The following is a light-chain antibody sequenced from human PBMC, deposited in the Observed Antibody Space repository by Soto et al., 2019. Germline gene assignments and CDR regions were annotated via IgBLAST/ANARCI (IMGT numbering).Light chain of an antibody. V-gene: IGKV1-5*01. CDR2: DAS. Sequence: DIQMTQSPSTLSASVVDRVTITCLASQSISSWLAWYQQKPGKAPKLLIYDASSLESGVPSRFSGSGSGTEFTLTISSLQPDDFATYYCQQYNSYSPETTFGGGTKVDNK. J-gene: IGKJ4*01. CDR1: QSISSW. CDR3: QQYNSYSPETT.